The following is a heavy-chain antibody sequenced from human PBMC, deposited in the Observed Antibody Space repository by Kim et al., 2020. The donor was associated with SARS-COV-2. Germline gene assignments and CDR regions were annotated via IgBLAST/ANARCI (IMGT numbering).Heavy chain of an antibody. CDR3: ARDLYYDILTGYPPFDY. D-gene: IGHD3-9*01. J-gene: IGHJ4*02. Sequence: VKGRFTISRDNAKNSLYLQMNSLRDEDTAVYYCARDLYYDILTGYPPFDYWGQGTLVTVSS. V-gene: IGHV3-48*02.